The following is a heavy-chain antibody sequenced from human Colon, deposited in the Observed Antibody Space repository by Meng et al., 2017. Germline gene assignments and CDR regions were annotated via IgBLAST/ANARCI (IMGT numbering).Heavy chain of an antibody. CDR3: TAGRRGSAPCDY. J-gene: IGHJ4*02. CDR1: GFTFSDHL. CDR2: STGKAWGYST. Sequence: GESLKISCVVSGFTFSDHLMDWVRQAPGEGLEFIGRSTGKAWGYSTEYAASVRGRFTVSRDESKNLFYLQMSDLRSEDTGVYYCTAGRRGSAPCDYWGQGTLVTVSS. D-gene: IGHD1-26*01. V-gene: IGHV3-72*01.